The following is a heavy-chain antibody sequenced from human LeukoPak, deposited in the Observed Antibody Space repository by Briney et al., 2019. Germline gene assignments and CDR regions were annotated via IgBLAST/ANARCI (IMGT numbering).Heavy chain of an antibody. Sequence: ASVKVSCKASGYSFTDYYMHWVRQAPGQGLEWMGWINPNSGGTNYAQKFQGRVTMTRDTSISTAYMELSRLRSDDTAVYYCARGGPPPVKIRGMDVWGQGTTVTVSS. CDR3: ARGGPPPVKIRGMDV. CDR2: INPNSGGT. D-gene: IGHD2-2*01. CDR1: GYSFTDYY. J-gene: IGHJ6*02. V-gene: IGHV1-2*02.